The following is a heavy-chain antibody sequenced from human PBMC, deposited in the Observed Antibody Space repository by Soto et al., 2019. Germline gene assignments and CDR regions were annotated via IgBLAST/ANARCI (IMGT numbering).Heavy chain of an antibody. CDR1: GDSLSSDKW. Sequence: QVHLQESSPRLVRPSGTLVLTCAVSGDSLSSDKWWTWVRQPPGKGLEWIGEISHRGSTNYSPSFKSRLSLSVDTTKTQFSLRLTSVTAADTAVYYCAAVPLTSGVVSGRFDPWGQGIKVTVSS. V-gene: IGHV4-4*02. CDR2: ISHRGST. CDR3: AAVPLTSGVVSGRFDP. J-gene: IGHJ5*02. D-gene: IGHD3-3*01.